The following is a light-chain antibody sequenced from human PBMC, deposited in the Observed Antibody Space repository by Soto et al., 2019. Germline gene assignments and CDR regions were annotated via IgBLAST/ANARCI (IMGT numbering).Light chain of an antibody. J-gene: IGLJ1*01. CDR1: SSDVGGYNY. CDR2: EVS. Sequence: QSALTQPASVSGSPGQSITISCTGTSSDVGGYNYVSWYQQQAGKAPKLIIHEVSNRPSGVSNRFSGSKSGNTASLTISGLQAEDEADYYCDSYTSSRAYVFGIGTKATVL. CDR3: DSYTSSRAYV. V-gene: IGLV2-14*01.